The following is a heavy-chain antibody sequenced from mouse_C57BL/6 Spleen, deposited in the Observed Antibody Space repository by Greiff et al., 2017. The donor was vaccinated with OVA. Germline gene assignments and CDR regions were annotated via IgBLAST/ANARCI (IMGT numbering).Heavy chain of an antibody. CDR3: ARYDGYYYYAMDY. J-gene: IGHJ4*01. Sequence: QVQLQQPGAELVRPGTSVKLSCKASGYTFTSYWMHWVKQRPGQGLEWIGVIDPSDSYTNYNQKFKGKATLTVDTSSSTAYMQLSSLTSEDSAIYYCARYDGYYYYAMDYWGQGTSVTVSS. D-gene: IGHD2-3*01. V-gene: IGHV1-59*01. CDR1: GYTFTSYW. CDR2: IDPSDSYT.